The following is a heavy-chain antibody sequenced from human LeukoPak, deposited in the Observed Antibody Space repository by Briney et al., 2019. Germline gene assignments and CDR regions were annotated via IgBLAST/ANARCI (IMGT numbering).Heavy chain of an antibody. J-gene: IGHJ1*01. V-gene: IGHV1-46*01. CDR2: IKPSGGGT. Sequence: ASVKVSCKASGYTFTGHYMHWVRQAPGQGLEWMGIIKPSGGGTSYALKFQGRVTMTRDTSTSTAYMELSSLRSEDTAVYYCARDHFDSSGYYYLLGYFEHWGQGTLVTVSS. CDR1: GYTFTGHY. D-gene: IGHD3-22*01. CDR3: ARDHFDSSGYYYLLGYFEH.